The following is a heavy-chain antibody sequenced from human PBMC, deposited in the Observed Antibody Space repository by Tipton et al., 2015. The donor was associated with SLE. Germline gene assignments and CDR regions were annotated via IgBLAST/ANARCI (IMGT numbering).Heavy chain of an antibody. Sequence: TLSLTCAVYGGSFSGYYWSWIRQPPGKGLEWIGSIYHSGKTYYRSSLKSRVALCLDTSKNHFSLKLTSLTAADTAVYYCARASWDATSSDWYFDLWGRGTLVTVSS. J-gene: IGHJ2*01. CDR1: GGSFSGYY. V-gene: IGHV4-34*01. CDR3: ARASWDATSSDWYFDL. D-gene: IGHD6-6*01. CDR2: IYHSGKT.